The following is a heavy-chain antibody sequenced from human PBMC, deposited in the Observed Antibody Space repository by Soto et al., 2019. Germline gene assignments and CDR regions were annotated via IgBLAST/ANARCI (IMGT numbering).Heavy chain of an antibody. J-gene: IGHJ5*02. CDR2: ISGSSGSK. V-gene: IGHV3-23*01. CDR3: ANQQLRSRGWFDP. D-gene: IGHD6-13*01. CDR1: GFTFSSYA. Sequence: GGVLRLSYASSGFTFSSYAMSWVRQPPGKGREWVSAISGSSGSKYYAGSVKGRFTISRDNVKIELYLQMNSLRAEDTCVYYCANQQLRSRGWFDPWGQGTLVTVSS.